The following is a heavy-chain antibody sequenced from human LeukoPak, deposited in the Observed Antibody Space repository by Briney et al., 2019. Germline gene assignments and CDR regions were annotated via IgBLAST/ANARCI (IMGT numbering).Heavy chain of an antibody. CDR1: GFTFSSYS. CDR2: ISSSSSYI. Sequence: GGSLRLSCEASGFTFSSYSMNWVRQAPGQGLEWVSSISSSSSYIYYADSVKGRFTISRDNAKNSLYLQMNSLRAEDTAVYYCARVGGSYPKYYFDYWGQGTLVTVSS. J-gene: IGHJ4*02. CDR3: ARVGGSYPKYYFDY. V-gene: IGHV3-21*01. D-gene: IGHD3-16*02.